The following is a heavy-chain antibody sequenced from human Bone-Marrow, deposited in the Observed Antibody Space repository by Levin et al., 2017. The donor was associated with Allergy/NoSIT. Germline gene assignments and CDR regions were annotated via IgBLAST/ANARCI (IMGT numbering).Heavy chain of an antibody. Sequence: KTSETLSLTCTVSGDSISSGDHFWSWIRQPPGKGLEWVGYIYKSGSTYYNPSLQSRVTVSVNTSKNQFSLNLSSVTAADTAVYYCARGSATETSHDFWSGLYYFDSWGRGTLVTVSS. V-gene: IGHV4-30-4*01. D-gene: IGHD3-3*01. CDR1: GDSISSGDHF. J-gene: IGHJ4*02. CDR2: IYKSGST. CDR3: ARGSATETSHDFWSGLYYFDS.